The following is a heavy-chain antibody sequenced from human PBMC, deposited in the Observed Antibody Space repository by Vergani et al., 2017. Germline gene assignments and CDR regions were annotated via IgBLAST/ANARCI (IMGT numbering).Heavy chain of an antibody. CDR1: GFTFSSYA. D-gene: IGHD3-3*01. V-gene: IGHV3-30-3*01. CDR2: ISYDGSNK. J-gene: IGHJ4*02. Sequence: QVQLVESGGGVVQPGRSLRLSCAASGFTFSSYAMHWVRQAPGKGLEWVAVISYDGSNKYYADSVKGRFTISRDNSKNTLYLQMNSLRAEDTAVYYCARDSAYDFWSGYSPNPDYWGQGTLVTVSS. CDR3: ARDSAYDFWSGYSPNPDY.